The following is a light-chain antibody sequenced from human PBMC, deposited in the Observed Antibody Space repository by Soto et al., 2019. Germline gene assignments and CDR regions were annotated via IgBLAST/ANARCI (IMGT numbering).Light chain of an antibody. V-gene: IGKV3-20*01. CDR1: QSVSSSY. J-gene: IGKJ3*01. CDR3: QQDGSSLFT. Sequence: EIVLTQSPGTLSLSPGERATLSCRASQSVSSSYLAWYQQKPGQAPRLLIYGASSRATGIPDRFSGSGSGTDFTLTISRLEPEYFAVYYCQQDGSSLFTFGPGTKVDSK. CDR2: GAS.